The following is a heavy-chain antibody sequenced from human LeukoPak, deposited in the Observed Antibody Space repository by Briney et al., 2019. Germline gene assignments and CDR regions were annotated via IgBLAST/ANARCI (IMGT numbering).Heavy chain of an antibody. CDR3: AKDVRTKRPPPEGFDY. Sequence: GGSLRLSCTVSGFTVSSNSMSWVRQAPGKGLEWVSFIFSSTHYSDSVKGRFTISRDNAKNSLYLQMNSLRADDTAVYYCAKDVRTKRPPPEGFDYWGQGTLVTVSS. J-gene: IGHJ4*02. V-gene: IGHV3-53*01. CDR2: IFSST. CDR1: GFTVSSNS. D-gene: IGHD1-14*01.